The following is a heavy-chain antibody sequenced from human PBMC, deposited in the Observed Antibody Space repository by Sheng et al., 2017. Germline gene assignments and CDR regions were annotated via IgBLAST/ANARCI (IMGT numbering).Heavy chain of an antibody. CDR1: GGSFSGYY. CDR2: INHSGST. D-gene: IGHD5-12*01. J-gene: IGHJ4*02. CDR3: ARGRARGWEMATRYYFDY. Sequence: QVQLQQWGAGLLKPSETLSLTCAVYGGSFSGYYWSWIRQPPGKGLEWIGEINHSGSTNYNPSLKSRVTISVDTSKNQFSLKLSSVTAADTAVYYCARGRARGWEMATRYYFDYWGQGTLVTVSS. V-gene: IGHV4-34*01.